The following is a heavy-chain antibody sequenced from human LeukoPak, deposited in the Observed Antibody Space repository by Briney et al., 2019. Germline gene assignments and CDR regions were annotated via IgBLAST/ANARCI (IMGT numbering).Heavy chain of an antibody. J-gene: IGHJ6*02. CDR2: IYYSGST. CDR3: ARDRHSSGYYCYYGMDV. V-gene: IGHV4-31*03. D-gene: IGHD3-22*01. CDR1: GGSISGGGYY. Sequence: SETLSLTCTVSGGSISGGGYYWSWIRQHPGKGLEWIGYIYYSGSTYYNPSLKSRVTISVDTSKNQFSLKLSSVTAADTAVYYCARDRHSSGYYCYYGMDVWGQGTTVTVSS.